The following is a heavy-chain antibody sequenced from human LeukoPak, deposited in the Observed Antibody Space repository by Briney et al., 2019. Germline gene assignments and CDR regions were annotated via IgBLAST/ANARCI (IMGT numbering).Heavy chain of an antibody. CDR2: INHSGST. D-gene: IGHD6-6*01. CDR3: ARVGYSSSSFDY. J-gene: IGHJ4*02. V-gene: IGHV4-34*01. CDR1: GGSFSGYY. Sequence: SETLSLTCAVYGGSFSGYYWSWIRQPPGKGLEWIGEINHSGSTNYNPSLKSRVTISVDTSKNQFSLKLSSVTAADTAVYYCARVGYSSSSFDYWGQGTLVTVSS.